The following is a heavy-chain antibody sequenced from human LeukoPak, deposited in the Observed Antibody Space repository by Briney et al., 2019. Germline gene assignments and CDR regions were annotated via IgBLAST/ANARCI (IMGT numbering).Heavy chain of an antibody. Sequence: SETLSLTCTVSGGSISSSSYYWGWIRQPPEKGLEWIGSFYYSGSTFYNPSLKSRVTISVDTSKKQFSLRLSSVTAADTAVYYCARLAQLALGIWGQGTMVTVSS. CDR2: FYYSGST. CDR3: ARLAQLALGI. D-gene: IGHD6-6*01. V-gene: IGHV4-39*01. CDR1: GGSISSSSYY. J-gene: IGHJ3*02.